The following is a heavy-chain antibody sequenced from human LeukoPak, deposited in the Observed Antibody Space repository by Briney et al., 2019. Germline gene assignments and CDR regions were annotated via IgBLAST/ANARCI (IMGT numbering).Heavy chain of an antibody. D-gene: IGHD6-6*01. J-gene: IGHJ3*02. CDR1: GNTFTSYD. CDR3: ARESSIDAFDI. CDR2: MNPDSGNT. Sequence: GASVKVSCKASGNTFTSYDINWVRQATGQGLEWMGWMNPDSGNTGYAQKFQGRVTITRNTSISTAYMELSSLRSEDTAVYYCARESSIDAFDIWGQGTMVTVSS. V-gene: IGHV1-8*03.